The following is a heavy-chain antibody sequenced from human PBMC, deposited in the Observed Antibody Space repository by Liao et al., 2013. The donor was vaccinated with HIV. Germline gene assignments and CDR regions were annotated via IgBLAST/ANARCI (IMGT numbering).Heavy chain of an antibody. CDR3: ARDVGTMIRGVIAGFDI. CDR1: GGSISTYY. CDR2: IYYSGST. Sequence: QVQLQESGPRLVKPSETLSLTCTVSGGSISTYYWSWIRQPPGKGLEWIGYIYYSGSTNYNPSLKSRVTISIDTSKNQFSLKLSSVTAADTAVYYCARDVGTMIRGVIAGFDIWAKGQWSPSLQ. V-gene: IGHV4-59*01. J-gene: IGHJ3*02. D-gene: IGHD3-10*01.